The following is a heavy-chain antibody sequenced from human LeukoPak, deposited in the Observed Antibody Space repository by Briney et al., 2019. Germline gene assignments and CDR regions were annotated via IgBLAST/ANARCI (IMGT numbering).Heavy chain of an antibody. J-gene: IGHJ4*02. Sequence: ASVKVSCKASGYTFTNYHINWVRPATGQGLDCMGWMNPNNGDSGYAQKFQGRVNITRDTSISTSYMELRSLRSDDTAVYFCARTTSFTASGYDYWGQGTLVTVSS. CDR1: GYTFTNYH. D-gene: IGHD6-25*01. CDR3: ARTTSFTASGYDY. CDR2: MNPNNGDS. V-gene: IGHV1-8*03.